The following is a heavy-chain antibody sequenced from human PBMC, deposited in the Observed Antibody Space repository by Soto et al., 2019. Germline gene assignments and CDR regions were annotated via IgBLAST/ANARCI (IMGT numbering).Heavy chain of an antibody. V-gene: IGHV3-23*01. Sequence: PGGSLRLSCAASGFTFSSYAMSWVRQAPGKGLEWVSAISGSGGSTYYADSVKGRFTISRDNSKNTLYMQMTRLRAEDTAVYYCAKDNRRFRRSQQFGYWGQGDLVTVSS. CDR1: GFTFSSYA. CDR2: ISGSGGST. J-gene: IGHJ4*02. CDR3: AKDNRRFRRSQQFGY. D-gene: IGHD6-13*01.